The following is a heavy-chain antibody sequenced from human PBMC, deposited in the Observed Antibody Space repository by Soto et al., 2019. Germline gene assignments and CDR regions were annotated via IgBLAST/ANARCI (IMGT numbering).Heavy chain of an antibody. D-gene: IGHD6-19*01. CDR3: ARHLISSATIAVAAQENYYYYYGMDV. CDR1: GGSSSSSGYY. V-gene: IGHV4-39*01. J-gene: IGHJ6*02. CDR2: IYYSGST. Sequence: SETLSLTCTVAGGSSSSSGYYWGWIHQPPAKGLEWIWRIYYSGSTYYNPSLKSRVTISVDTSKNQFSLKLSSVTAADTAVYYCARHLISSATIAVAAQENYYYYYGMDVWGQGTTVTVSS.